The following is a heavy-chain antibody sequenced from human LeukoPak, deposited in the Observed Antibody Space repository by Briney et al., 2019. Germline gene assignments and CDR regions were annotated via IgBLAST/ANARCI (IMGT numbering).Heavy chain of an antibody. CDR3: VREGNELLSKNFDH. V-gene: IGHV1-2*02. CDR1: GFTFSGHY. D-gene: IGHD2-21*02. CDR2: INPHSGGT. J-gene: IGHJ4*02. Sequence: ASVKVSCKASGFTFSGHYIHWVRQAPGQGLEWMGYINPHSGGTSSPQKFQGRVTMTTDTSISAVYMELRSLTSDDTAMYYCVREGNELLSKNFDHWGQGTLVTVSS.